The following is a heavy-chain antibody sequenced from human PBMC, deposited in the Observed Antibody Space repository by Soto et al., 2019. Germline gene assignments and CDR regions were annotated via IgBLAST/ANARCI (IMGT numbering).Heavy chain of an antibody. CDR2: IYWDDDK. J-gene: IGHJ4*02. CDR3: VHRAGIDRNLNGGYFHY. Sequence: QITLRESGPTRVKPTQTLTLTCTFSGFSLSARPVAVGWIRQPPGKALERLALIYWDDDKRYSPSRMSRLTITKDTYKNKLVLTLTKMDPLDTSIYYCVHRAGIDRNLNGGYFHYWGQGAMDTVSS. D-gene: IGHD1-1*01. V-gene: IGHV2-5*02. CDR1: GFSLSARPVA.